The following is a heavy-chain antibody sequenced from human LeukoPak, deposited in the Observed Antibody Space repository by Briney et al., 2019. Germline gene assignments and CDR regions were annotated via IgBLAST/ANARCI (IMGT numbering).Heavy chain of an antibody. CDR3: AKDRRGHNWFDP. V-gene: IGHV3-30*18. CDR1: GFTFSSYG. J-gene: IGHJ5*02. Sequence: GGSLRLSCAASGFTFSSYGMHWVRQAPGKGLEWVAVISYDGSNKYHADSVKGGFTISRDNSKNTLYLQMNSLRAEDTAVYYCAKDRRGHNWFDPWGQGTLVTVSS. CDR2: ISYDGSNK.